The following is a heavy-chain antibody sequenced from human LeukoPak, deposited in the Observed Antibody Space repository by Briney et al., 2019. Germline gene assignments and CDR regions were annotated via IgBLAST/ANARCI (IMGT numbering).Heavy chain of an antibody. Sequence: PGGSLRLSCAASGFTFSSYGMHWVRQAPGKGLEWVSLKWYDGSNKDYADSVKGRFTISRDNSKNTLYLQMNSLRAEDAAVYYCARDRSTGTWYKGYFDYWGQGTLVTVSS. V-gene: IGHV3-33*01. J-gene: IGHJ4*02. CDR1: GFTFSSYG. CDR3: ARDRSTGTWYKGYFDY. D-gene: IGHD6-13*01. CDR2: KWYDGSNK.